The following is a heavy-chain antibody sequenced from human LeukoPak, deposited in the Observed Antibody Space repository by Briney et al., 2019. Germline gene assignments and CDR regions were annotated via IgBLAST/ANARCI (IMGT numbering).Heavy chain of an antibody. Sequence: PSETLSLTCTVSGGSISSTNHDWDWIRQPPGKGLEWIGNISHSGSTSYNPSLKSRVTISVDTSKNHFSLKLKSVTAADTAVYYCARGDGEDVVFHGWGQGTLVTVSS. CDR2: ISHSGST. J-gene: IGHJ4*02. CDR3: ARGDGEDVVFHG. V-gene: IGHV4-39*02. CDR1: GGSISSTNHD. D-gene: IGHD3-10*01.